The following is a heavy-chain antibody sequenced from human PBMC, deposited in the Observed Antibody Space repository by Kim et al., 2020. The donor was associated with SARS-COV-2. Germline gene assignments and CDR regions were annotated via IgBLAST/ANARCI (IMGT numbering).Heavy chain of an antibody. Sequence: GGSLRLSCTGSRFNFNNYWMSWVRQAPGKGLEWVANIKPDGTWSSYVDSVKGRFTISRDNADNSLYLQMNSLRAEDTAVYYCAREIGSDSWYYFDYWGQG. V-gene: IGHV3-7*01. CDR2: IKPDGTWS. CDR1: RFNFNNYW. J-gene: IGHJ4*02. CDR3: AREIGSDSWYYFDY. D-gene: IGHD6-13*01.